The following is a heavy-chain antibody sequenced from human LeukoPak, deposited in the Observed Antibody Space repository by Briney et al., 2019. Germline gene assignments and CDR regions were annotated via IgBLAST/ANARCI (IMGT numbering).Heavy chain of an antibody. V-gene: IGHV5-51*01. CDR2: IYPGDSDT. CDR3: ASHVVKDGYKGTYYYYGMDV. Sequence: GESLKISCKGCGYSFTSYWIGWVRQMPGKGLEWMGIIYPGDSDTRYSPSFQGQVTISADKSISTAYLQWSSLKASDTAMYYCASHVVKDGYKGTYYYYGMDVWGQGTTVTVSS. D-gene: IGHD5-24*01. J-gene: IGHJ6*02. CDR1: GYSFTSYW.